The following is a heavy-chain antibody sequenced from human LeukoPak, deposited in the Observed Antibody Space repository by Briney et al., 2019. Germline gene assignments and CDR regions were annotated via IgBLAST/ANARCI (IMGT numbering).Heavy chain of an antibody. CDR1: GGSFSGYY. CDR2: INHSGST. D-gene: IGHD2-21*01. Sequence: SETLSLTCAVYGGSFSGYYWSWIRQPPGKGLEWIGEINHSGSTNYNPSLKSRVTISVDTSKNQFSLKLSSVTAADTAVYYSARRPYSSPPLRNWFDPWGQGTLVTVSS. V-gene: IGHV4-34*01. CDR3: ARRPYSSPPLRNWFDP. J-gene: IGHJ5*02.